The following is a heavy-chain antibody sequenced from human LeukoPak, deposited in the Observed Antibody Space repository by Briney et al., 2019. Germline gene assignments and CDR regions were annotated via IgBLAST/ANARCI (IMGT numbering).Heavy chain of an antibody. CDR3: ARHRRDHTPTFDY. V-gene: IGHV4-59*08. J-gene: IGHJ4*02. Sequence: SETLSLTRTDSGGSISSYYWSWIRQPPGTGLEWIGYIYYIGSTNYNPSLNNRVTISVDTSKNQFSLKLSSVTAADTAVYYCARHRRDHTPTFDYWHRGTLITVSS. CDR1: GGSISSYY. D-gene: IGHD1-14*01. CDR2: IYYIGST.